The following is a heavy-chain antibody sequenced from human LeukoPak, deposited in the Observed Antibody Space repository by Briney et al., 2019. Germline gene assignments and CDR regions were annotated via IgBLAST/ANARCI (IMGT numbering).Heavy chain of an antibody. CDR3: AKDNQNVWGSYRYKGRSYYFDY. V-gene: IGHV3-7*01. Sequence: QSGGSLRLCCAASGFTFSSYWMSWVRQAPGKGLEWVANIKQDRSEKYYVDSVKGRFTISRDNAKNSLYLQMNSLRAEDTAVYYCAKDNQNVWGSYRYKGRSYYFDYWGQGTLVTVSS. CDR2: IKQDRSEK. CDR1: GFTFSSYW. D-gene: IGHD3-16*02. J-gene: IGHJ4*02.